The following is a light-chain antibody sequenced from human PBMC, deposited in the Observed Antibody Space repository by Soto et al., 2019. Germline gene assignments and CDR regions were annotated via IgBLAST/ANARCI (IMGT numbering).Light chain of an antibody. CDR1: QSVSSSY. J-gene: IGKJ2*01. CDR2: GAS. CDR3: QQFGSSPSYT. V-gene: IGKV3-20*01. Sequence: EIVLTQSPGTLSLSPGERVTLSCRASQSVSSSYFAWYQQKPGQAPSLLIYGASSRATGIPDGFSGSGSGTDFTLTISSLEPEDVAVYYCQQFGSSPSYTFGQGTKLEIK.